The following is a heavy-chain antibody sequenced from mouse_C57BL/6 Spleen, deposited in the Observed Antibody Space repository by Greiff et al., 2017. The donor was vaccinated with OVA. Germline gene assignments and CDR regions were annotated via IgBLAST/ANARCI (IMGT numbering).Heavy chain of an antibody. Sequence: QVQLKESGPELVKPGASVKISCKASGYAFSSSWMNWVKQRPGKGLEWIGRIYPGDGDTNYNGKFKGKATLTADKSSSTAYMQLSSLTSEDSAVSFCARSSTVVAHWYFDVWGTGTTVTVSS. V-gene: IGHV1-82*01. J-gene: IGHJ1*03. CDR3: ARSSTVVAHWYFDV. CDR2: IYPGDGDT. CDR1: GYAFSSSW. D-gene: IGHD1-1*01.